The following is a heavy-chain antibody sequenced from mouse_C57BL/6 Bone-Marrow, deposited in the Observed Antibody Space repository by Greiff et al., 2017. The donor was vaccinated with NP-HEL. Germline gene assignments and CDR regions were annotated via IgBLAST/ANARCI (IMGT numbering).Heavy chain of an antibody. CDR1: GFTFSDYS. CDR3: AREGGVRRGTYAMDC. Sequence: EVQRVESEGGLVQPGSSMKLSCTASGFTFSDYSMAWVRQVPEKGLEWVANINYDGSSTYYLDSLKSRFIISVDNAKNILYLQISSLQSEDTATYYCAREGGVRRGTYAMDCRGEVKSVHASS. V-gene: IGHV5-16*01. D-gene: IGHD2-14*01. CDR2: INYDGSST. J-gene: IGHJ4*01.